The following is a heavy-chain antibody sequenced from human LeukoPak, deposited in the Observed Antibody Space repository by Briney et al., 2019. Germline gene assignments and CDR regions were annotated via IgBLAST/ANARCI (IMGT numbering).Heavy chain of an antibody. V-gene: IGHV4-59*01. CDR2: IYYSGST. Sequence: SETLSLTCTVSGGSISTYYWSWIRQPPGKGLEWIGYIYYSGSTNYNPSLKSRVTISVDTSKNQFSLKLSSVTAADTAVYYCARTYGSSGLGYFDLWGRGTLVTVSS. CDR1: GGSISTYY. CDR3: ARTYGSSGLGYFDL. D-gene: IGHD6-13*01. J-gene: IGHJ2*01.